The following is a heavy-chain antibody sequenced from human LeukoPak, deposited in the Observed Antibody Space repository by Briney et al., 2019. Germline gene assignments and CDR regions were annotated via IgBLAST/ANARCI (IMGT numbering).Heavy chain of an antibody. Sequence: GASVKVSCKASGGTLSSYTISWVRQAPGQGLEWMGRIIPILGIANYAQKFQGRVTITADRSTSTAYMELSSLRSEDTAVYYCANDGMDVWGQGTTVTVSS. J-gene: IGHJ6*02. CDR3: ANDGMDV. CDR1: GGTLSSYT. CDR2: IIPILGIA. V-gene: IGHV1-69*02.